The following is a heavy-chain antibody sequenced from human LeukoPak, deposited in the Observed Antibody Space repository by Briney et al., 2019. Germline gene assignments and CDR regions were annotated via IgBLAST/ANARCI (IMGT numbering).Heavy chain of an antibody. Sequence: GGSLRLSCVASGFTFSSYWMHRVRQAPGKGLVWVSRINTDGSTTSYADSVKGRFTISRDNAKSTLFLQMNSLRVEDTAVYFCAKDPSSSGSSQWGQGTLVTVSS. D-gene: IGHD1-26*01. CDR3: AKDPSSSGSSQ. CDR2: INTDGSTT. CDR1: GFTFSSYW. V-gene: IGHV3-74*01. J-gene: IGHJ4*02.